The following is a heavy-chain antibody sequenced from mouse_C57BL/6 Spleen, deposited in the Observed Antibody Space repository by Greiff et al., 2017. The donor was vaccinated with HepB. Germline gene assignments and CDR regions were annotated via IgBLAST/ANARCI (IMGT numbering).Heavy chain of an antibody. J-gene: IGHJ2*01. V-gene: IGHV14-4*01. CDR1: GFNIKDDY. CDR3: TPSITTVVGY. D-gene: IGHD1-1*01. CDR2: IDPENGDT. Sequence: EVQLQQSGAELVRPGASVKLSCTASGFNIKDDYMHWVKQGPEQGLEWIGWIDPENGDTEYASKFQGKATITADTSSNTAYLQLSSLTSEDTAVYYCTPSITTVVGYWGQGTPLTVSS.